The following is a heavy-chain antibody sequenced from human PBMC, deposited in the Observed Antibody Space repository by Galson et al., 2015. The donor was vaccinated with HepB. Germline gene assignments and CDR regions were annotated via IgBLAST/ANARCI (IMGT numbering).Heavy chain of an antibody. CDR2: IKEDGSEK. D-gene: IGHD2-2*01. V-gene: IGHV3-7*03. CDR1: GFTVSTYW. Sequence: SLRLSCATSGFTVSTYWMSWVRQAPGKGLEWVATIKEDGSEKYYVDSVKGRFTISRDNAKNSLYLQMNSLRAEDTAVYYCARRVVVPGSYHFDYWGQGTLVTVSS. J-gene: IGHJ4*02. CDR3: ARRVVVPGSYHFDY.